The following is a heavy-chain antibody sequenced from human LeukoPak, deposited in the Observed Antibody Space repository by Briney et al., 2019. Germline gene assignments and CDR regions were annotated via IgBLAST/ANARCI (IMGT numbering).Heavy chain of an antibody. D-gene: IGHD6-6*01. Sequence: LRLSCAASGFTFDDYAMHWVRQAPGKGLEWIGYIYYSGSTDYNPSLKSRVTISVDTSKNQFSLKLSSVTAADTAVYYCARDLSSSWDDAFDIWGQGTMVTVSS. CDR2: IYYSGST. V-gene: IGHV4-59*01. CDR1: GFTFDDYA. J-gene: IGHJ3*02. CDR3: ARDLSSSWDDAFDI.